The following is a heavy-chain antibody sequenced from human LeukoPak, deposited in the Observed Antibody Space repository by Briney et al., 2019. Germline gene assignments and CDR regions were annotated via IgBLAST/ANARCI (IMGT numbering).Heavy chain of an antibody. J-gene: IGHJ6*02. CDR3: ASGVGYLSSPMDV. CDR2: IYYSGST. V-gene: IGHV4-59*01. CDR1: GGSISSYY. Sequence: SETLSLTCTVSGGSISSYYWSWIRQPPGKGLEWIGYIYYSGSTNYNPSLKSRVTISVDTSKNQFSLKLSSVTAADTALYYCASGVGYLSSPMDVWGQGTTVTVSS. D-gene: IGHD6-6*01.